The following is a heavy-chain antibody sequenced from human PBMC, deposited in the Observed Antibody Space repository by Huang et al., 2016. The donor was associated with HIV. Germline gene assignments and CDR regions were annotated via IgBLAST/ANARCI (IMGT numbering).Heavy chain of an antibody. V-gene: IGHV3-11*04. CDR1: GFTFSDYY. J-gene: IGHJ6*03. Sequence: QVQLVESGGGLVKTGGSLRLSCEASGFTFSDYYLSWIRQSPGKGLGWVSSICGGGSPIYYADSVKGRFTSSRDNAENSLYLQISSLRVEDTAVYYCARESYDFWNGYFSEFYYYYYMDVWGKGTTVTVAS. CDR3: ARESYDFWNGYFSEFYYYYYMDV. CDR2: ICGGGSPI. D-gene: IGHD3-3*01.